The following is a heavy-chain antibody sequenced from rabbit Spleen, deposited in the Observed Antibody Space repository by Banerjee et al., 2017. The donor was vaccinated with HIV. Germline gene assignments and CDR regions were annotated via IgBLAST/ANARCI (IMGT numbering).Heavy chain of an antibody. D-gene: IGHD1-1*01. V-gene: IGHV1S43*01. Sequence: QQQLEESGGGLVKLGGTLTLTCKASGIDFSTYYYRNWVRQAPGKGLEWIGIIYPITETTYYANWVNGRFTISSDNAQNTVDLQMNSLTAADTATYFCAREDVGGSVSLWGPGTLVTVS. CDR2: IYPITETT. CDR3: AREDVGGSVSL. CDR1: GIDFSTYYY. J-gene: IGHJ4*01.